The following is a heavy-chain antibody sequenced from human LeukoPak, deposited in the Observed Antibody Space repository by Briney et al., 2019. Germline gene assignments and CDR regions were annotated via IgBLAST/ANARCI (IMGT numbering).Heavy chain of an antibody. CDR1: GGAFNTYA. D-gene: IGHD5-18*01. Sequence: SSVTVSCKASGGAFNTYAITWVRQAPGQGVEWMGRIIPILDVADSAQRFQGRVTITADRSTSTVYMELNSLRSEDTAIYYCARFPVRGYTYGSVIHHMDVWGQGTTVIVSS. CDR3: ARFPVRGYTYGSVIHHMDV. V-gene: IGHV1-69*04. CDR2: IIPILDVA. J-gene: IGHJ6*02.